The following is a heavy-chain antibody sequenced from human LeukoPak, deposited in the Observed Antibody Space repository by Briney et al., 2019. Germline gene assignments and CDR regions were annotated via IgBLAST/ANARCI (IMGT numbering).Heavy chain of an antibody. CDR2: IYHSGTT. Sequence: SETLSLTCTVSGGSISSSSYYWGWIRQPPGKGLEWIGSIYHSGTTYYNPSLKSRVTISIDRSKNQFSLKLSSVTAADTAVYYCARARDTTSGSNWFDPWGQGTLVTVSS. CDR3: ARARDTTSGSNWFDP. D-gene: IGHD1-26*01. V-gene: IGHV4-39*07. J-gene: IGHJ5*02. CDR1: GGSISSSSYY.